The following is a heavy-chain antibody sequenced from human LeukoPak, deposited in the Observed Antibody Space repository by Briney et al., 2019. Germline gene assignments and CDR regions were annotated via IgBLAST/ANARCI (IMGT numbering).Heavy chain of an antibody. CDR2: ISAYNGYT. CDR3: ARVAPPGYSNYVDYFDS. V-gene: IGHV1-18*01. Sequence: ASVNVSCKASGYTFTNYGVSWVRQAPGQGLEWMGWISAYNGYTNYAQKVQGRVTVTTDTSTNTAYMELRSLRSDDTAVYYCARVAPPGYSNYVDYFDSWGQGTLVTVSS. D-gene: IGHD4-11*01. J-gene: IGHJ4*02. CDR1: GYTFTNYG.